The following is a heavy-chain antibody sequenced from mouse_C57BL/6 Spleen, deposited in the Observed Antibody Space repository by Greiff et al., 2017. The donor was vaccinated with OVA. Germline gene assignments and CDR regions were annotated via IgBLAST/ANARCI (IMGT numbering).Heavy chain of an antibody. CDR2: ISYDGSN. D-gene: IGHD1-2*01. Sequence: VQLKESGPGLVKPSQSLSLTCSVTGYSITSGYYWNWIRQFPGNKLEWMGYISYDGSNNYNPSLKNRISITRDTSKNQFFLKLNSVTTEDTATYYCAREGITTAVDYWGQGTTLTVSS. J-gene: IGHJ2*01. V-gene: IGHV3-6*01. CDR1: GYSITSGYY. CDR3: AREGITTAVDY.